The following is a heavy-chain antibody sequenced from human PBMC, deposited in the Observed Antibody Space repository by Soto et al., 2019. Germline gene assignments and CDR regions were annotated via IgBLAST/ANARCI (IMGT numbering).Heavy chain of an antibody. J-gene: IGHJ6*02. D-gene: IGHD2-15*01. CDR3: ARDRNVVVGLFQYYYGMDV. CDR1: GFTFSSFE. CDR2: ISSSGNTI. V-gene: IGHV3-48*03. Sequence: PGGSLRLSCATSGFTFSSFEMNWVHQAPGKGLEWVSYISSSGNTIYYADSVKGRFTISRDNAKNSLYLQMNSLRAEDTAVYYCARDRNVVVGLFQYYYGMDVSGQGTTVTVYS.